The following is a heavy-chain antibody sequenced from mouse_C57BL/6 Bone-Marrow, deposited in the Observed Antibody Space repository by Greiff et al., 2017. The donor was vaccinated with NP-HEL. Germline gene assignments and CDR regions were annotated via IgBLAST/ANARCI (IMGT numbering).Heavy chain of an antibody. CDR3: ARVLSYFDY. CDR2: ISDGGSYT. Sequence: EVQLVESGGGLVKPGGSLKLSCAASGFTFSSYAMSWVRQTPEKRLEWVATISDGGSYTYYPDNVKGRFTISRDNAKNNLYLQMSHLKSEDTAMYYCARVLSYFDYWGQGTTLTVSS. J-gene: IGHJ2*01. D-gene: IGHD1-1*01. CDR1: GFTFSSYA. V-gene: IGHV5-4*01.